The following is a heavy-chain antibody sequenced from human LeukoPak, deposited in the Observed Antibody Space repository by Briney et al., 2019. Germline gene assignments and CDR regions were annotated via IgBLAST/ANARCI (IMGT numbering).Heavy chain of an antibody. CDR2: ISSSGGST. J-gene: IGHJ6*02. V-gene: IGHV3-23*01. Sequence: GGSLRLSCAASGFTFSSYAMSWVRQAPGKGLEWVSLISSSGGSTYYADSVKGRFTISRDNAKNSLYLQMSNLRAEDTAVYFCARGGGLDVWGQGATVTVSS. CDR1: GFTFSSYA. D-gene: IGHD3-16*01. CDR3: ARGGGLDV.